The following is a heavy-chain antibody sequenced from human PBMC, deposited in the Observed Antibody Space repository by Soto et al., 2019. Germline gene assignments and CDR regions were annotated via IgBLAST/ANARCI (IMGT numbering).Heavy chain of an antibody. CDR3: AKGGAIVAAGTRVYLYNAMDV. CDR1: GYTFTGYY. CDR2: INPNSGDT. D-gene: IGHD1-26*01. V-gene: IGHV1-2*02. J-gene: IGHJ6*02. Sequence: ASVKVSCRASGYTFTGYYVHWVRQAPGQGLEWMGWINPNSGDTYLAQRFQGRVTMNRDTSIGTAYMELRGLTSDDTAEYYCAKGGAIVAAGTRVYLYNAMDVWGQGTTVTVSS.